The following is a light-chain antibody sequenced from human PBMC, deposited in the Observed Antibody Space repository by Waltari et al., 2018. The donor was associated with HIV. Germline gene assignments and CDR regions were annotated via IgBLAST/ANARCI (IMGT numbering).Light chain of an antibody. J-gene: IGLJ2*01. CDR3: SSYTSSSTL. V-gene: IGLV2-14*01. Sequence: QSALTQPASVSGSPGQSITISCTGTSSDVGGYNYVSWYQQHPGKAPKLMIYDVSKRPSGVSKRFSGSKSGNTASLTISGLQAEDEADYYCSSYTSSSTLVGGGTKLTVL. CDR1: SSDVGGYNY. CDR2: DVS.